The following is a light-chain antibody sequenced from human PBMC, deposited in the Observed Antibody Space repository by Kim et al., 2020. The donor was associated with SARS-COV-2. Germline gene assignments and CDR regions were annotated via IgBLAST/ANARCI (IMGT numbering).Light chain of an antibody. CDR2: KAS. J-gene: IGKJ1*01. Sequence: DIQMTQSPSPLSASVGDRVTITCRASQSISNGLAWYQQKPGKAPKLLIYKASTLESGVPSRFSGSGSGTEFTLTISSLQPDDFATYYCQQYNSYSWTFGQGTKVDIK. CDR1: QSISNG. CDR3: QQYNSYSWT. V-gene: IGKV1-5*03.